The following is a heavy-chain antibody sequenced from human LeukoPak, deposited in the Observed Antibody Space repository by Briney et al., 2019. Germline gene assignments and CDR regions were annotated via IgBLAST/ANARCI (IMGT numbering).Heavy chain of an antibody. V-gene: IGHV1-2*02. CDR3: ARPGNWWFDP. CDR1: GYSLTAYY. Sequence: ASVKVSCKASGYSLTAYYMHWVRQAPGQGLEWMGWINPNSGDATYAQKFQGRVTMTRDTSISTAYMELTRLTPDDPAVYYCARPGNWWFDPWGQGTLVTVSS. J-gene: IGHJ5*02. D-gene: IGHD3-10*01. CDR2: INPNSGDA.